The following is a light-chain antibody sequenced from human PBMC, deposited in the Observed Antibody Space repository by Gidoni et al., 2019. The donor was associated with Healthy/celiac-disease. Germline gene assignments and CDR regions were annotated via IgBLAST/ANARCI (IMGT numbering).Light chain of an antibody. Sequence: EIVMTQSPATMSVSPGERATLSCRASQSVSSNVAWYQQKPGQAPRLLIYGASTRATGIPARSSGSGSGTEFTLTISSLQSEDFAVYYCQQYNNWPALTFXGXTKVEIK. V-gene: IGKV3-15*01. CDR2: GAS. J-gene: IGKJ4*01. CDR1: QSVSSN. CDR3: QQYNNWPALT.